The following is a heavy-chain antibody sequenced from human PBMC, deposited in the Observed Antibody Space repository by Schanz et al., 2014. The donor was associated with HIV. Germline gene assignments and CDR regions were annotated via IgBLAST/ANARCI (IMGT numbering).Heavy chain of an antibody. J-gene: IGHJ4*02. V-gene: IGHV3-30*03. CDR3: ARSQKGTSCCSPLDF. D-gene: IGHD2-2*01. CDR1: GFTFSSYG. Sequence: QVQLVESGGGVVQPGRSLRLSCAASGFTFSSYGMHWVRQAPGKGLEWVAVISYDGSNNYYADSVKGRFTVSRYNSKNIVLLQMNRLSTEAPAVYHCARSQKGTSCCSPLDFWGQGTPVTV. CDR2: ISYDGSNN.